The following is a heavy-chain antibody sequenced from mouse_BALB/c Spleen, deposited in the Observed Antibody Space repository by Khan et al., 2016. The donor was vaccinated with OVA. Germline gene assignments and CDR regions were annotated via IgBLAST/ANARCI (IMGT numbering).Heavy chain of an antibody. D-gene: IGHD3-2*01. J-gene: IGHJ4*01. CDR1: GYAFSSYW. Sequence: VQLQQSGAELVRPGSSVKISCKASGYAFSSYWMNWVKQRPGQGLEWIGQIYPGDGDTNYNGKFKGKATLTAAKSSSTAYMQLSSLTSEDSAVYFWARADSSGYYAMDYWGQGTSVTVSS. CDR2: IYPGDGDT. CDR3: ARADSSGYYAMDY. V-gene: IGHV1-80*01.